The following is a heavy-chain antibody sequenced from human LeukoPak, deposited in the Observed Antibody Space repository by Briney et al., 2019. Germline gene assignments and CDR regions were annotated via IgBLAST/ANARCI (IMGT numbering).Heavy chain of an antibody. Sequence: PSETLSLTCTVSGGSISSYYWSRIRQPPGKGLEWIGYIYYSGSTNYNPSLKSRVTISVDTSKNQFSLKLSSVTAADTAVYYCASRPRIAAAAAFDYWGQGTLVTVSS. CDR3: ASRPRIAAAAAFDY. CDR1: GGSISSYY. J-gene: IGHJ4*02. CDR2: IYYSGST. D-gene: IGHD6-13*01. V-gene: IGHV4-59*01.